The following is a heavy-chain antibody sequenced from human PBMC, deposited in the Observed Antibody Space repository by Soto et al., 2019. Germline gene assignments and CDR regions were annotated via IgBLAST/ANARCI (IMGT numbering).Heavy chain of an antibody. J-gene: IGHJ3*02. V-gene: IGHV1-18*04. CDR3: ARGYGDYLAAFDI. CDR1: GYTFTSYG. D-gene: IGHD4-17*01. Sequence: GASVQGSCQASGYTFTSYGISWVRQALGQGLAWMGWIRAYNGKTNYAQKLEGRVTMTTDTATSTAYMERRSLRSDDTAVYYSARGYGDYLAAFDIWGQGTMVTVSS. CDR2: IRAYNGKT.